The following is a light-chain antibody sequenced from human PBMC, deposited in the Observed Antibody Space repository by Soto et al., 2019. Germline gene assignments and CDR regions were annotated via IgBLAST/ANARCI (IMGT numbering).Light chain of an antibody. CDR3: QQYGSSPWT. J-gene: IGKJ1*01. CDR2: GAS. V-gene: IGKV3-20*01. Sequence: EIVLTQSPGTLSLSPGERATLSCRASQRVSSSYLAWYQQKPGQAPRLLIYGASSRATGIPDRFSGSGSGTDCTLTISRLEPEDCAVYYCQQYGSSPWTFGQGTQVAIK. CDR1: QRVSSSY.